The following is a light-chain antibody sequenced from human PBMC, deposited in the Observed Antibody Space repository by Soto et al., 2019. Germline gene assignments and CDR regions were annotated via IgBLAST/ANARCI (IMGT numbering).Light chain of an antibody. CDR1: SSNIGSNY. J-gene: IGLJ1*01. Sequence: QSVLTQPPSGSGAPRQRGTISCSGSSSNIGSNYVYWYQQVPGTAPKLLIYRNDQRPSGVPDRFSGSKSGTSASLAISDLRSEDEADYYCGSWDDSLSAHYVFGTGTKVTVL. CDR3: GSWDDSLSAHYV. CDR2: RND. V-gene: IGLV1-47*01.